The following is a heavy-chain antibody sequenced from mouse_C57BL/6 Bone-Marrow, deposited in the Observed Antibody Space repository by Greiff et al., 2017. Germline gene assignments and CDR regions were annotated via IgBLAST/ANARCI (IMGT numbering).Heavy chain of an antibody. CDR1: GYTFTSYT. Sequence: VQLQQSGAELARPGASVKMSCKASGYTFTSYTMHWVKQRHGQGLDWIGYINPSSGGTRSNQKFKDKATLTVDKSSSTAYMELGSLTSEDTAGYYCARSPLDYWGQGTTLTVSS. V-gene: IGHV1-4*01. CDR2: INPSSGGT. J-gene: IGHJ2*01. CDR3: ARSPLDY.